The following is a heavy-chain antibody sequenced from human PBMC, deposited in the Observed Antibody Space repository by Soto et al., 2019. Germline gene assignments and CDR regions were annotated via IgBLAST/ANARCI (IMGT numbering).Heavy chain of an antibody. CDR2: IWHDGIYK. D-gene: IGHD6-19*01. CDR1: GVSFSTYG. V-gene: IGHV3-33*01. J-gene: IGHJ4*02. CDR3: ATEGGVGYGSSGGAF. Sequence: QVQLVESGGGVVQPGRSLRLSCVASGVSFSTYGMHWVRQAPGKGLEWVASIWHDGIYKFHADAVKGRFAISRDNSMDSLYLQMNSLTVEDTDMYYCATEGGVGYGSSGGAFWGQGTLVTVSS.